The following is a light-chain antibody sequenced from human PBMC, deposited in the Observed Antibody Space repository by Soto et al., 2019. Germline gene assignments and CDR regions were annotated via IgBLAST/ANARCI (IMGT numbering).Light chain of an antibody. V-gene: IGKV3-20*01. CDR1: QSVSSSY. CDR2: GAS. CDR3: QQYGRSPPT. J-gene: IGKJ4*01. Sequence: EIVLTQSPGTLSLSPGERATLSCRASQSVSSSYLAWYQQKPGQAPRLLIYGASSRATGIPDRFSGSGSGTDFTLTISRLEPEDFAMYHCQQYGRSPPTFGGGTKVEIK.